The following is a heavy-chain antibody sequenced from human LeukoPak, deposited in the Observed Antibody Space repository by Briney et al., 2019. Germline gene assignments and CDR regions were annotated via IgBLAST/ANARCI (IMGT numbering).Heavy chain of an antibody. CDR2: ISSSSSTI. D-gene: IGHD3-10*01. CDR3: AKVTYGSGTYGAFDS. V-gene: IGHV3-48*01. J-gene: IGHJ4*02. Sequence: GGSLRLSCAASGFTFSSYSMNWVRQAPGKGLEWVSYISSSSSTIYYADSVKGRFTISRDNSKNTLYLQMNSLRAEDTAVYYCAKVTYGSGTYGAFDSWGQGTLVTVSS. CDR1: GFTFSSYS.